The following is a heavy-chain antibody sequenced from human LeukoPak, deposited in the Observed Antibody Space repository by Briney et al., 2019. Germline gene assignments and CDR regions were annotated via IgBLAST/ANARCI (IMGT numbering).Heavy chain of an antibody. CDR1: GGSFSGYY. J-gene: IGHJ4*02. D-gene: IGHD4-17*01. CDR3: ARGRVDYGGLRGRNFDY. V-gene: IGHV4-34*01. CDR2: INHSGST. Sequence: PSETLSLTCAVYGGSFSGYYWSWIRQPPGKGLQWIGEINHSGSTNYNPSPKSRVTISVHTSKNQFSLKLSCVTAADTSVYYCARGRVDYGGLRGRNFDYWGQGTLVTVSS.